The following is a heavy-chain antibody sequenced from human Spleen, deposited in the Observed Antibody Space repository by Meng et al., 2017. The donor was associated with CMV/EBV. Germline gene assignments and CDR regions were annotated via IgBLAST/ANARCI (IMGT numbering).Heavy chain of an antibody. Sequence: AGSLRLSCAASGFTFSSYAMTWVRQAPGKGLEWLSGISGSGGNSYYADPAKGRFTISRDNSKNTLYLQMNSLRAEDTAVYHCAKEESSLDDAFDIWGQGTMVTVSS. CDR1: GFTFSSYA. CDR2: ISGSGGNS. J-gene: IGHJ3*02. D-gene: IGHD3-16*02. CDR3: AKEESSLDDAFDI. V-gene: IGHV3-23*01.